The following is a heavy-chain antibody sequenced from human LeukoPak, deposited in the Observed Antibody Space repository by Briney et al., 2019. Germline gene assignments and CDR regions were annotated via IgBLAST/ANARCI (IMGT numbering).Heavy chain of an antibody. Sequence: SETLSLTCTVSGGSISSGSYYWSWIRQPAGKGLEWIGRIYTSGSTDYNPSLKSRVTISVDTSKNQFSLKLSSVTAADTAVYYCARGGAYYDILTGYYRSGDYWGQGTLVTVSS. CDR1: GGSISSGSYY. V-gene: IGHV4-61*02. CDR2: IYTSGST. D-gene: IGHD3-9*01. J-gene: IGHJ4*02. CDR3: ARGGAYYDILTGYYRSGDY.